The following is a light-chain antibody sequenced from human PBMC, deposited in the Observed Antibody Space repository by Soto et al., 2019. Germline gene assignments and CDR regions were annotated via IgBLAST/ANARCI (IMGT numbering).Light chain of an antibody. J-gene: IGLJ3*02. CDR3: AAWDDNLNGWV. CDR1: SSNIGSNT. Sequence: QSVLTQPPSASGTPGQRVTVSCSGSSSNIGSNTVNWYQQVPGTAPKLLIYSNDRRPSGVPDRFSGSKSGTSASLAISGLQSEDEADYYCAAWDDNLNGWVFGGGTKVTVL. V-gene: IGLV1-44*01. CDR2: SND.